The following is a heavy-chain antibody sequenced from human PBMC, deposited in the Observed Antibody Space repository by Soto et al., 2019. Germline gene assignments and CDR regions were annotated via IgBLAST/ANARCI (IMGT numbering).Heavy chain of an antibody. CDR2: IYYSGST. CDR3: ARHPSDYYYYGMDV. V-gene: IGHV4-59*08. J-gene: IGHJ6*02. Sequence: ETLSLTCTVSGGSISSYYWSWIRQPPGKGLEWIGYIYYSGSTNYNPSLKSRVTISVDTSKNQFSLKLSSVTAADTAVYYCARHPSDYYYYGMDVWGQGTTVTVSS. CDR1: GGSISSYY.